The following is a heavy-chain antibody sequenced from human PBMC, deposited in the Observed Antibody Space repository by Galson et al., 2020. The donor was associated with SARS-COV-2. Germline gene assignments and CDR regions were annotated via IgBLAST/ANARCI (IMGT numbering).Heavy chain of an antibody. CDR3: ARDGQSSRGWAFDY. Sequence: GESLKISFAPSGFTFSDHAMHWVRQAPGKGLEWVAQIFFDGSEKYYGDSVRGRFTISRDSSKNTVYLQMNNLRVDDTAVYYCARDGQSSRGWAFDYWGQGTLLTVSS. CDR2: IFFDGSEK. V-gene: IGHV3-33*01. D-gene: IGHD6-19*01. J-gene: IGHJ4*02. CDR1: GFTFSDHA.